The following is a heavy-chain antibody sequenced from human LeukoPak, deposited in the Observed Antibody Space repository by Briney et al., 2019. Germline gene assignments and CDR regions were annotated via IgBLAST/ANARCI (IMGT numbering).Heavy chain of an antibody. CDR2: INHSGST. V-gene: IGHV4-34*01. J-gene: IGHJ5*02. D-gene: IGHD6-13*01. CDR3: ARHGGGYSSSWYLRWFDP. CDR1: GGSFSGYY. Sequence: SETLSLTCAVYGGSFSGYYWSWIRQPPGKGLEWIGEINHSGSTNYNPSLKSRVTISVDTSKNQFSLKLSSVTAADTAVYYCARHGGGYSSSWYLRWFDPWGQGTLATVSS.